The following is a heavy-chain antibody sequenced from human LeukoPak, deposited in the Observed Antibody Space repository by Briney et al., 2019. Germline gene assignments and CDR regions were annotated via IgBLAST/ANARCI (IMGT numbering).Heavy chain of an antibody. Sequence: PGGSLRLSCAASGFTFSDYYMSWIRQAPGKGLEWVSSISSGSIHIYYADSVQGRFTISKDNAKSSLYLQMNGLRAEDTAIYYCATTPGGDTTGYYPWYFDLWGRGTLVTVSS. J-gene: IGHJ2*01. CDR2: ISSGSIHI. CDR1: GFTFSDYY. V-gene: IGHV3-11*06. CDR3: ATTPGGDTTGYYPWYFDL. D-gene: IGHD3-22*01.